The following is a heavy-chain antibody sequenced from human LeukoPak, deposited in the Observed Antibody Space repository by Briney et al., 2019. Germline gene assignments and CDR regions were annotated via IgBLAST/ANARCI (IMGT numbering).Heavy chain of an antibody. CDR3: ARDRGRGYSGYDLFDY. CDR2: ISAYNGNT. V-gene: IGHV1-18*01. Sequence: ASVKVSCKASGYTFTSYGISWVRQAPGQGLEWMGWISAYNGNTNYAQKFQGRVTMTRDTSISTAYMELSRLRSDDTAVYYCARDRGRGYSGYDLFDYWGQGTLVTVSS. J-gene: IGHJ4*02. D-gene: IGHD5-12*01. CDR1: GYTFTSYG.